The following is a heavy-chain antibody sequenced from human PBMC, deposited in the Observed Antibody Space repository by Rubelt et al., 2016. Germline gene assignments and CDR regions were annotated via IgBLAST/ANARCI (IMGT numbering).Heavy chain of an antibody. J-gene: IGHJ6*02. CDR2: ISYDGSNK. D-gene: IGHD6-19*01. CDR1: GFTFSSYA. Sequence: VQLVESGGGVVQPGRSLRLSCAASGFTFSSYAMHWVRQAPGKGLEWVAVISYDGSNKYYADSVKGRFTISRDNSKNTLYLQMNSLRAEDTAVYYCAKGKIAVAGLGPMDVWGQGTTVTVSS. CDR3: AKGKIAVAGLGPMDV. V-gene: IGHV3-30*04.